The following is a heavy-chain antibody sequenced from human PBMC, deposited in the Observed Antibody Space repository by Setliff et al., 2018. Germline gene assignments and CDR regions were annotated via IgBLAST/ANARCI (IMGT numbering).Heavy chain of an antibody. CDR1: GYNFAETI. CDR3: LRLVRYCTTIACHRTLGEEV. CDR2: ISAYNGHT. Sequence: ASVKVSCKASGYNFAETIVSWVRQAPGQGLEWMGWISAYNGHTYSAQKFQARVTLTTDTSTNMAYMELRGLRSDDTAIYYCLRLVRYCTTIACHRTLGEEVWGQGTLVTVSS. J-gene: IGHJ4*02. V-gene: IGHV1-18*01. D-gene: IGHD2-8*01.